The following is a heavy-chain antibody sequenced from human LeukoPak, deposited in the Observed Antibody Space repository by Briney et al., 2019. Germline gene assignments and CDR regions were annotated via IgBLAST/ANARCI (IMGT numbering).Heavy chain of an antibody. CDR2: IYPGDSDT. Sequence: PGESLKISCKGSGYIFTSYWIGWVRQMPGKGLEWMGIIYPGDSDTRYSPSFQGQVTISADKSISTAYLQWSSLKASDTAMYYCARHWEGYCSSTSCHTSYYYMDVWGKGTTVTVSS. V-gene: IGHV5-51*01. D-gene: IGHD2-2*02. CDR3: ARHWEGYCSSTSCHTSYYYMDV. J-gene: IGHJ6*03. CDR1: GYIFTSYW.